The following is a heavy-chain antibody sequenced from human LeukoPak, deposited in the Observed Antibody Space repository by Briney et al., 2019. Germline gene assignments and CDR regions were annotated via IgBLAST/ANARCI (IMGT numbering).Heavy chain of an antibody. V-gene: IGHV4-59*08. CDR1: GGSISSYY. CDR3: GRQQGYHFDYSGYYASDY. D-gene: IGHD3-22*01. J-gene: IGHJ4*02. Sequence: SETLSLTCTVSGGSISSYYWSWIRQPPGKGLEWIGFIHSSWTTNYNPSLKSRVNISVDTSQNQFSLKLSSVTAADTAVYYCGRQQGYHFDYSGYYASDYWGQGTLVTVSS. CDR2: IHSSWTT.